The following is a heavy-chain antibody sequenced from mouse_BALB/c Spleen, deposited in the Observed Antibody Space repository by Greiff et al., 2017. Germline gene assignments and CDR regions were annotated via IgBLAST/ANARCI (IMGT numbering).Heavy chain of an antibody. J-gene: IGHJ4*01. D-gene: IGHD3-3*01. V-gene: IGHV1-9*01. CDR1: GYTFSSYW. CDR2: ILPGSGST. CDR3: ARGRRDGYYAMDY. Sequence: QVHVKQSGAELMKPGASVKISCKATGYTFSSYWIEWVKQRPGHGLEWIGEILPGSGSTNYNEKFKGKATFTADTSSNTAYMQLSSLTSEDSAVYYCARGRRDGYYAMDYWGQGTSVTVSS.